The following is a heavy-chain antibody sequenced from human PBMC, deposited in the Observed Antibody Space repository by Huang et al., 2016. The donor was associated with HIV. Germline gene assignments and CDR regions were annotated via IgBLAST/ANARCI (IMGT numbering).Heavy chain of an antibody. J-gene: IGHJ4*02. V-gene: IGHV4-34*01. CDR2: INHSGRT. Sequence: QVQLHQWGAGLLKPSETLSLTCAVYGGSFSGPNWTWLRQTPGKGLAWIGEINHSGRTNYSPSLKRRVTISLDTSKNQFSLRLRSVTAADTAVYYCARGRGDARGFLGLDFWGQGTLVTVSS. D-gene: IGHD3-16*01. CDR3: ARGRGDARGFLGLDF. CDR1: GGSFSGPN.